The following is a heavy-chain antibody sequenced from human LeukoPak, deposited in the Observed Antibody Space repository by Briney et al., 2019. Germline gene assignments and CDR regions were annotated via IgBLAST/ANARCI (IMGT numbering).Heavy chain of an antibody. CDR1: GYTFTTYS. CDR2: INLSGGST. CDR3: ARSSAVARVSYYFDY. V-gene: IGHV1-46*01. J-gene: IGHJ4*02. D-gene: IGHD6-19*01. Sequence: ASVKVSCKASGYTFTTYSMHWVRQAPGQGLEWMAIINLSGGSTDYTQKLQGRVTMTTDTSTSTAYMELRSLRSDDTAVYYCARSSAVARVSYYFDYWGQGTLVTVSS.